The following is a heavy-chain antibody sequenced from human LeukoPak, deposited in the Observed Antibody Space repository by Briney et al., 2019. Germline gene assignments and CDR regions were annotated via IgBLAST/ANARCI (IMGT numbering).Heavy chain of an antibody. CDR1: GGSISSSSYY. CDR3: AGRTGARASLYYYYYGMDV. CDR2: IYYSGST. J-gene: IGHJ6*02. V-gene: IGHV4-39*01. D-gene: IGHD7-27*01. Sequence: SETLSLTCTVSGGSISSSSYYWGWIRQPPGKGLEWIGSIYYSGSTYYNPSLKSRVTISVDTSKNQFSLKLSSVTAADTAVYYCAGRTGARASLYYYYYGMDVWGQGTTVTVSS.